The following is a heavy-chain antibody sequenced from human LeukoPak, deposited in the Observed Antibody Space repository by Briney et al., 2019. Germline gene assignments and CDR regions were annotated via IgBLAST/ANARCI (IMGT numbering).Heavy chain of an antibody. J-gene: IGHJ4*02. CDR3: TLFDYGDYDY. Sequence: ASVKVSCKASGYTFTGYYMHWVRQAPGQGLEWMGWINPNSGGTNSQKFQGRVTMTRDTSTSTVYMELSSLRSEDTGVYYCTLFDYGDYDYWGQGTLVTVSS. CDR1: GYTFTGYY. CDR2: INPNSGGT. D-gene: IGHD4-17*01. V-gene: IGHV1-2*02.